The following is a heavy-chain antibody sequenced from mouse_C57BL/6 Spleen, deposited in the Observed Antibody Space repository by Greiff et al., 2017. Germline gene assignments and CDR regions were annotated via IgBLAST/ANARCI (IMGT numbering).Heavy chain of an antibody. CDR1: GFTFSSYA. Sequence: EVHLVEPGEGLVKPGGSLKLSCAASGFTFSSYAMSWVRQTPEQRLEWVAYISSGGDYIYYAATVKGRSTLSIDTSWNTPYLQMSRLKSEDTAMYYCKGAGYYGSSYPYSYAMDYWGQGTSVTVSS. V-gene: IGHV5-9-1*02. D-gene: IGHD1-1*01. CDR3: KGAGYYGSSYPYSYAMDY. CDR2: ISSGGDYI. J-gene: IGHJ4*01.